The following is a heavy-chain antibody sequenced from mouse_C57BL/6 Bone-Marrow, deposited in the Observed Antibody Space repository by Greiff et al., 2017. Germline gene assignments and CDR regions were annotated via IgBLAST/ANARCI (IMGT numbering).Heavy chain of an antibody. V-gene: IGHV5-17*01. J-gene: IGHJ3*01. CDR1: GFTFSDYG. D-gene: IGHD2-13*01. Sequence: DVMLVESGGGLVKPGGSLKLSCAASGFTFSDYGMHWVRQAPEKGLEWVAYISSGSSTIYYADTVKGRFTISSDNAKNTLFLQMTSLRSEDTAMYYCARGGDYLFAYWGQGTLVTVSA. CDR3: ARGGDYLFAY. CDR2: ISSGSSTI.